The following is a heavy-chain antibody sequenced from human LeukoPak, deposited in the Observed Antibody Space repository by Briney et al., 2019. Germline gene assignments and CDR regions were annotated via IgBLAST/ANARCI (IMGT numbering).Heavy chain of an antibody. Sequence: NPSETLSLTCTVSGCSISSYYWSWIRQPPGKGLEWIGYIYYSGSTNYNPSLKSRVTISVDTSKNQFSLKLSSVTAADTAVYYCARDAYDSSGYYYLDYWGQGTLVTVSS. D-gene: IGHD3-22*01. CDR2: IYYSGST. CDR1: GCSISSYY. J-gene: IGHJ4*02. CDR3: ARDAYDSSGYYYLDY. V-gene: IGHV4-59*01.